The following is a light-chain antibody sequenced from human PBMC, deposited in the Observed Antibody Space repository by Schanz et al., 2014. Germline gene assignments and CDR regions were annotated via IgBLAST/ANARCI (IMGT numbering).Light chain of an antibody. J-gene: IGLJ2*01. CDR1: SSDVGGYNQ. Sequence: QSALTQPPSASGSPGQSVTISCTGTSSDVGGYNQVSWYQLHPGKAPKLMIYEVNKRPSGVPDRFSGSKSGNTASLTVSGLQADDEADYYCSSYAGSNIVVFGGGTKVTVL. CDR2: EVN. CDR3: SSYAGSNIVV. V-gene: IGLV2-8*01.